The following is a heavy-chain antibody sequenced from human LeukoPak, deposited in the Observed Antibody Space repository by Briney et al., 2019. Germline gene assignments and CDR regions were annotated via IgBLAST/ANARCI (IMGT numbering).Heavy chain of an antibody. D-gene: IGHD1-26*01. V-gene: IGHV1-69*04. CDR1: GGTFSSYA. J-gene: IGHJ4*02. CDR3: ATATSGSYYGWYYFDY. Sequence: SVKVSCKASGGTFSSYAISWVRQAPGQGLEWMGRIIPILGIANYAQKFQGRVTMTEDTSTDTAYMELSSLRSEDTAVYYCATATSGSYYGWYYFDYWGQGTLVTVSS. CDR2: IIPILGIA.